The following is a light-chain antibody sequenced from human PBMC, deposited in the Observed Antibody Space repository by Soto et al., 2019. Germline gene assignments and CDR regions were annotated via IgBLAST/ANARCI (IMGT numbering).Light chain of an antibody. J-gene: IGLJ1*01. CDR3: SSYTSSHYV. Sequence: QSALTQAASVSGSPGQSITISCTGTSSDVGGYNYVSWYQQHPGKAPKLMIYEVSNRPSGVSNRFSGSKSGNTASLTISGLQAEDEADYYCSSYTSSHYVFGTGTKVSVL. CDR2: EVS. V-gene: IGLV2-14*01. CDR1: SSDVGGYNY.